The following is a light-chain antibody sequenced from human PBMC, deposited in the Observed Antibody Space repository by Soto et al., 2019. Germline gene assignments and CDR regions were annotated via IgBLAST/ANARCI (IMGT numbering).Light chain of an antibody. CDR1: SSDVGGYNY. J-gene: IGLJ1*01. V-gene: IGLV2-11*01. CDR2: DVS. CDR3: CSYAGSYTYV. Sequence: QSALTQPRSVSGSPGQSVTISCTGTSSDVGGYNYVSWYQQHQGKAPKLMIYDVSKRPSGVPDRFSGSKSGNTASLTISGRQAEDEADYYCCSYAGSYTYVFGTGTKVTVL.